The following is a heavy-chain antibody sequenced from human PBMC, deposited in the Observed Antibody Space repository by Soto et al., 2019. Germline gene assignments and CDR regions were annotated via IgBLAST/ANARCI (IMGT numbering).Heavy chain of an antibody. CDR2: IWYDGSNK. V-gene: IGHV3-33*01. CDR3: ARERFITGTRYFDY. D-gene: IGHD1-20*01. CDR1: GFTFSSYG. J-gene: IGHJ4*02. Sequence: QVQLVESGGGVVQPGRSLSLSCAASGFTFSSYGMHGVRQAPGKGLEWVAVIWYDGSNKYYADSVKGRFTISRDNSKNALYLQMNSLRAEDTAVYYCARERFITGTRYFDYWGQGTLVTVSS.